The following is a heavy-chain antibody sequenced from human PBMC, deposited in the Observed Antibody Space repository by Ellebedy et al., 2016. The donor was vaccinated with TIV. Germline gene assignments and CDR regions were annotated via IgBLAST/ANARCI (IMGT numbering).Heavy chain of an antibody. D-gene: IGHD6-19*01. Sequence: GGSLRLSCAASGFTFSIYGMQWVRQAPGKGLEWVAVIWYDGTKKFYAESVKGRFAISRDNSKNTLYLQMNSLRADDTAVYHCARDPGIAEAGTVPPNIAFDLWGQGALVTVSS. J-gene: IGHJ4*02. CDR1: GFTFSIYG. CDR2: IWYDGTKK. V-gene: IGHV3-33*08. CDR3: ARDPGIAEAGTVPPNIAFDL.